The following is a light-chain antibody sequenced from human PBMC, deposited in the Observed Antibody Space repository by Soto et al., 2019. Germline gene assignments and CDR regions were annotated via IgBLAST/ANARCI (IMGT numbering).Light chain of an antibody. CDR2: AAS. CDR1: QGINID. Sequence: SSLSASAGATATITCRASQGINIDLAWFQQRPGKAPKSLIYAASSLQSGVPSRFSGSGSGTEFTLTISSLQPDDFATYYCQHYNSYSEAFGQGTKVDIK. J-gene: IGKJ1*01. CDR3: QHYNSYSEA. V-gene: IGKV1-16*01.